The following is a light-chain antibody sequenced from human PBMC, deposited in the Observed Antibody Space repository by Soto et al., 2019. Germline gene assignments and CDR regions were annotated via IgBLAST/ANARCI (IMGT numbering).Light chain of an antibody. J-gene: IGKJ2*01. CDR2: AAS. CDR3: QQYGSSPGYT. CDR1: ASLSTNS. Sequence: EIVLTQSPGTLSLSPGERATLSCRASASLSTNSLAWYQQKPGQPPRLLIYAASTRHTDIPDRFTGSGSGTDFALTISRLEPEDFAVYYCQQYGSSPGYTFGQGTKVDIK. V-gene: IGKV3-20*01.